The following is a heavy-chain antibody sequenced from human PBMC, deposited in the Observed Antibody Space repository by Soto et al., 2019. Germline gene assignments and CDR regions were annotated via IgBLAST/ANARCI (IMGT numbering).Heavy chain of an antibody. CDR2: INPNSGGT. J-gene: IGHJ6*02. CDR3: ARYKPGLHPDSTTSGYYYYGMDV. Sequence: ASVKVSCKASGYTFTCYYMHWVRQAPGQGLEWMGWINPNSGGTNYAQKFRGWVTMTRDTSISTAYMELSRLRSDDTAVYYCARYKPGLHPDSTTSGYYYYGMDVWGQGTTVTVSS. CDR1: GYTFTCYY. V-gene: IGHV1-2*04. D-gene: IGHD1-26*01.